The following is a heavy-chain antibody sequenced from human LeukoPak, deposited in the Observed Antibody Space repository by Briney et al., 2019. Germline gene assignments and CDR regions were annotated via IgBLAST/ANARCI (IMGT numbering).Heavy chain of an antibody. CDR2: ISGSDRSI. CDR1: GFTFSTFG. D-gene: IGHD6-19*01. V-gene: IGHV3-23*01. J-gene: IGHJ6*03. CDR3: AKAAGYSSGGNYYYMDV. Sequence: GGSLRLSCAASGFTFSTFGMTWVRQAPGKGLEWVSGISGSDRSIYYADSVKGRFTISRDNAKNTLYLQMNSLRAEDTAVYYCAKAAGYSSGGNYYYMDVWGKGTTVTISS.